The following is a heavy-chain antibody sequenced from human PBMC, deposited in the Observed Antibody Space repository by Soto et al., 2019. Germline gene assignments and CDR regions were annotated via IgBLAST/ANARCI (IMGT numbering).Heavy chain of an antibody. CDR1: GFTFSSYA. J-gene: IGHJ6*02. CDR3: AREFIAAAGTDYYYGMDV. V-gene: IGHV3-30-3*01. D-gene: IGHD6-13*01. CDR2: KSYDGSNK. Sequence: PGGSRRRSCAASGFTFSSYAMHWVCQAPGKGLEWVAVKSYDGSNKYYADSVKGRFTVSRDNSKNTLYLQMNSLRAEDTAVYYCAREFIAAAGTDYYYGMDVWGQGTMVTVSS.